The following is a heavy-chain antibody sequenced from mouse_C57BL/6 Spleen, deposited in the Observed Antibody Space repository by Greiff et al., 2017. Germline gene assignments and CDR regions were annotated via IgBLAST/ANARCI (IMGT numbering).Heavy chain of an antibody. CDR2: IYPRSGNT. J-gene: IGHJ1*03. V-gene: IGHV1-81*01. CDR1: GYTFTSYG. D-gene: IGHD1-1*01. CDR3: ARTTGGNFDV. Sequence: QVQLQQSGAELARPGASVKLSCKASGYTFTSYGISWVKQRTGQGLEWIGEIYPRSGNTYYNEKFKGKATLTADKSSSTAYMELRSLTSEDSAVYFCARTTGGNFDVWGTGTTVTVSS.